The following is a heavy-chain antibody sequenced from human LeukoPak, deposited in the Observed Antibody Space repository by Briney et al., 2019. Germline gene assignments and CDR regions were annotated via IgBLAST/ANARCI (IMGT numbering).Heavy chain of an antibody. CDR1: GFTFSSYW. D-gene: IGHD3-3*01. CDR2: ISPDGSTT. V-gene: IGHV3-74*01. J-gene: IGHJ4*02. CDR3: TRDFDFSSAI. Sequence: GGSLRLSCAASGFTFSSYWMHWVRQAPGKGLVWVSRISPDGSTTGHADSVKGRFTTPRDNAKNTLFLQMNSLRAEDTAVYYCTRDFDFSSAIWGQGTLVTVSS.